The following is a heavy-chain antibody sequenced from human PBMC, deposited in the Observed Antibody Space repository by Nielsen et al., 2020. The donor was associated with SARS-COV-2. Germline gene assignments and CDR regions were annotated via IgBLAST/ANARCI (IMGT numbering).Heavy chain of an antibody. CDR1: KFTCNSYA. J-gene: IGHJ4*02. D-gene: IGHD1-26*01. CDR2: ISGNGDTT. CDR3: ANGPGSWDY. Sequence: GESLKISCAASKFTCNSYAMSWVRQAPGKGLEWVSAISGNGDTTYYADSVKGRFIISRDNSKNTLYLEMNSLRADDTAVYYCANGPGSWDYWGQGTLVTVSS. V-gene: IGHV3-23*01.